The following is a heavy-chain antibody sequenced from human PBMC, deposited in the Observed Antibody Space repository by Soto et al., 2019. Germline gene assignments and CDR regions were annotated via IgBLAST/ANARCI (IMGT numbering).Heavy chain of an antibody. CDR3: ARGGSSDWQVALDL. CDR2: SNHRGSN. J-gene: IGHJ3*01. Sequence: LSLTCVVACGSFDAYYWNLIRQSPGKGLEWIGESNHRGSNNYSPSLKSRVTISLDTSKNQFSLKLTSVTAADTAVYYCARGGSSDWQVALDLWGQGTMVTV. V-gene: IGHV4-34*01. CDR1: CGSFDAYY. D-gene: IGHD6-19*01.